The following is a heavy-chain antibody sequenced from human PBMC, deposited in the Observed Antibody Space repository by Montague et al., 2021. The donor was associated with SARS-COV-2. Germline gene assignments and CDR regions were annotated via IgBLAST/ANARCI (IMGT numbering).Heavy chain of an antibody. CDR2: ISYDGSIK. D-gene: IGHD3-10*01. J-gene: IGHJ6*02. CDR3: AKNRDIFWFGEGRDSMDV. CDR1: GFNLNSFG. Sequence: SLRLSCAASGFNLNSFGMHWLRQAPGNGLEWVAVISYDGSIKYYADSLRGRFTISRDSSKKTLYLQMNSLSGEDTAVYYCAKNRDIFWFGEGRDSMDVWGQGTTVIVSS. V-gene: IGHV3-30*18.